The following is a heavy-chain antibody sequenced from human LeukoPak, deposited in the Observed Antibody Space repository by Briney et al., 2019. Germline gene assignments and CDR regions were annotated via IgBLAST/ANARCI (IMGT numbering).Heavy chain of an antibody. CDR3: ARGTLHINMIVVVITTAHYYFDS. J-gene: IGHJ4*02. V-gene: IGHV4-39*07. CDR2: INDSGNT. CDR1: GGSISSSAYH. D-gene: IGHD3-22*01. Sequence: DPSETLSLTCTVSGGSISSSAYHWGWIRQPPGKGLEWIGEINDSGNTNYNPSLKSRVTISRDTSKNQFSLKLSSVTAADTAMYYCARGTLHINMIVVVITTAHYYFDSWGQGTLVTLSS.